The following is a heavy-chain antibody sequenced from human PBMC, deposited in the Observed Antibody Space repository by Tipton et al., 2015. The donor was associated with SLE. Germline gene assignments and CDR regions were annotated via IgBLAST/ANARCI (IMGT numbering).Heavy chain of an antibody. D-gene: IGHD7-27*01. J-gene: IGHJ4*02. CDR3: AIELTGDLTFDY. CDR1: GFSLSHYW. V-gene: IGHV3-7*01. Sequence: SLRLSCAASGFSLSHYWMTWVRQAPGKGLEWVANINQDENVQNYVDSVRGRFTISRDNTKNSLYLQMNSLRAEDTAVYYCAIELTGDLTFDYWGQGTLVTVSS. CDR2: INQDENVQ.